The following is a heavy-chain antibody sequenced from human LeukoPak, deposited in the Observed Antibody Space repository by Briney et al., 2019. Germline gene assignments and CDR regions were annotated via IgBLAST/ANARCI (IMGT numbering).Heavy chain of an antibody. V-gene: IGHV3-21*04. J-gene: IGHJ4*02. Sequence: GGSLRLSCAASGFTFSSCSMNWVRHAPGKGLEWVSSISSSSSYIYYADSVKGRFTISRDNAKNSLYLQMNSLRAEDTALYYCAKTYYYDSSGYWFDYWGQGTLVTVCS. CDR2: ISSSSSYI. CDR3: AKTYYYDSSGYWFDY. CDR1: GFTFSSCS. D-gene: IGHD3-22*01.